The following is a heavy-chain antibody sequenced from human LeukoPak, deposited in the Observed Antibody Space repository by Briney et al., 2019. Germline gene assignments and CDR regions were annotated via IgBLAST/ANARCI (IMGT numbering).Heavy chain of an antibody. CDR3: ARTGRYSSSWYPDY. Sequence: PGGSLSLSCAASGFTFSSYGMHCVRQAPGKGLEWVAFIRYDGSNKYYADSVKGRFTISRDNSKNTLYLQMNSLRAEDTAVYYCARTGRYSSSWYPDYWGQGTLVTVSS. D-gene: IGHD6-13*01. CDR1: GFTFSSYG. V-gene: IGHV3-30*02. J-gene: IGHJ4*02. CDR2: IRYDGSNK.